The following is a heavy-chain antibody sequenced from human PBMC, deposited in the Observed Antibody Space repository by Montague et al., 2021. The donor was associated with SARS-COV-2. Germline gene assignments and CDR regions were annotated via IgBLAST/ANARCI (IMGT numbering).Heavy chain of an antibody. CDR2: INHSGST. CDR3: ARVRAVPAAMRIFTLGRSYYGMDV. J-gene: IGHJ6*02. CDR1: GGSFSGYY. V-gene: IGHV4-34*01. Sequence: SETLSLTCAVYGGSFSGYYWSWIRQPPGEGLEWIGEINHSGSTNYNPSLKSRVTISVDTSKSQFSLNMSSVTAADTAVYYCARVRAVPAAMRIFTLGRSYYGMDVWGQGTTVTVSS. D-gene: IGHD2-2*01.